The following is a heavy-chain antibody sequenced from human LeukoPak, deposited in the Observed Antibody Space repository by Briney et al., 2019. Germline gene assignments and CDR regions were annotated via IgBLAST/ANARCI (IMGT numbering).Heavy chain of an antibody. CDR3: ARDRWSSSASAAPDDY. D-gene: IGHD6-6*01. CDR1: GYTFTGYY. J-gene: IGHJ4*02. V-gene: IGHV1-18*04. CDR2: ISAYNGNT. Sequence: ASVKVSCKASGYTFTGYYMHWVRQAPGQGLEWMGWISAYNGNTNYAQKLQGRVTMTTDTSTSTAYMELRSLRSDDTAVYYCARDRWSSSASAAPDDYWGQGTLVTVSS.